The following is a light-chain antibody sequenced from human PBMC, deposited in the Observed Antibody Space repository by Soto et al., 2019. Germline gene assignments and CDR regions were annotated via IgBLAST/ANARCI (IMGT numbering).Light chain of an antibody. CDR3: ISYRRGPLYV. CDR2: DVS. Sequence: QSVLTQPASVSGSPGQSITISCTGISADVASSNFVSWYQHRPGKAPRLILYDVSHRPSGVSDRFSGSKAGDTASLTISGLQLEDEADYYCISYRRGPLYVFGTGTKLTVL. J-gene: IGLJ1*01. V-gene: IGLV2-14*03. CDR1: SADVASSNF.